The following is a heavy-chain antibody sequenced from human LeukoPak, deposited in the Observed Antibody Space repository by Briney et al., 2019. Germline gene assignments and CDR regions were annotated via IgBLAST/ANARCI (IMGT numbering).Heavy chain of an antibody. CDR2: ISGSGGST. CDR3: AKDQAQGYYDSSGAFDY. V-gene: IGHV3-23*01. Sequence: GGSLRLSCAASGFTFSSYAMSWVRQAPGKGLEWVSAISGSGGSTHYADSVKGRFTISRDNSKNTLYLQMNSLRAEDTAVYYCAKDQAQGYYDSSGAFDYWGQGTLVTVSS. D-gene: IGHD3-22*01. CDR1: GFTFSSYA. J-gene: IGHJ4*02.